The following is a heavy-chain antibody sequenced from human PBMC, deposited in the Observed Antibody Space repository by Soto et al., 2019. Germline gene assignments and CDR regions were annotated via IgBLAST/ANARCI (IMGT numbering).Heavy chain of an antibody. D-gene: IGHD3-10*01. J-gene: IGHJ4*02. CDR3: ARVRVIRGVIPSHFGL. Sequence: QAHLAQSGAEVKKPGSSVTVSCKASGGTFNSYGISWVRQAPGQGLDWMGVIIPLYGTVNYAQKFQGRVSTTADKSTSTAYMDLISLRSDDTAVYYCARVRVIRGVIPSHFGLWGQGTQVTVSS. CDR1: GGTFNSYG. V-gene: IGHV1-69*06. CDR2: IIPLYGTV.